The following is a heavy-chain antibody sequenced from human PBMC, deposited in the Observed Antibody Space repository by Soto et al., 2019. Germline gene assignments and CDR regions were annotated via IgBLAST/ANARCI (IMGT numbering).Heavy chain of an antibody. V-gene: IGHV1-8*01. J-gene: IGHJ4*02. CDR1: GYTFTSYD. D-gene: IGHD2-15*01. CDR2: MNPNSGNT. Sequence: ASVKVSCKASGYTFTSYDINCVRQATGQGLEWMGWMNPNSGNTGYAQKFQGRVTMTRNTSISTAYMQMNSLRAEDTAVYYCAKDAVVVAAPFDYWGQGTLVTVSS. CDR3: AKDAVVVAAPFDY.